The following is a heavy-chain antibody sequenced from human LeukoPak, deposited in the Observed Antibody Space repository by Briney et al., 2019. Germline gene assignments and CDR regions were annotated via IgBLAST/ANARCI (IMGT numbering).Heavy chain of an antibody. Sequence: GGSLRLSCAASGFPFSGHWMHWVRQAPGKGLVWVSRMNSDGSSTTYADSVKGRFTISRDNAKNSLYLQMNSLRAEDTAVYYCARDYSSGLLRVGWRSYGMDVWGQGTTVTVSS. CDR1: GFPFSGHW. CDR3: ARDYSSGLLRVGWRSYGMDV. J-gene: IGHJ6*02. D-gene: IGHD6-19*01. CDR2: MNSDGSST. V-gene: IGHV3-74*01.